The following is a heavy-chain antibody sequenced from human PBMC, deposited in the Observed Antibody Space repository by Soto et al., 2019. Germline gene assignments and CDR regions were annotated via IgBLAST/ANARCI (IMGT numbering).Heavy chain of an antibody. J-gene: IGHJ4*02. CDR2: INPSGGST. D-gene: IGHD1-26*01. CDR3: ARVPVILVGATFDY. Sequence: SXKVSCQASGYSXSSYYMDLVRQAPGQGLEWMGIINPSGGSTSYAQKFQGRVTMARDTSTSTVYMELSRLRSEDTAAYYCARVPVILVGATFDYWGQGTLGTVSS. CDR1: GYSXSSYY. V-gene: IGHV1-46*01.